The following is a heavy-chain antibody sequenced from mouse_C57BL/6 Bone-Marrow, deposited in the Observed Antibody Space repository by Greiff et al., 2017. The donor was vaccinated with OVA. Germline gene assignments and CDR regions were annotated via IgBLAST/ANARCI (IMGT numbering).Heavy chain of an antibody. CDR2: ISSGGSYT. CDR1: GFTFSSYG. CDR3: ARLRDSSGYPSDAMDY. J-gene: IGHJ4*01. V-gene: IGHV5-6*01. Sequence: EVQGVESGGDLVKPGGSLKLSCAASGFTFSSYGMSWVRQTPDKRLEWVATISSGGSYTYYPDSVKGRFTISRDNANNTLYLQMSSLKTEDTAMYYCARLRDSSGYPSDAMDYWGQGTSVTVSS. D-gene: IGHD3-2*02.